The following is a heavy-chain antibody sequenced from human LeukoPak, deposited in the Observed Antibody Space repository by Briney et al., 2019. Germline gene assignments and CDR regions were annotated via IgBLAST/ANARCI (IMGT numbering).Heavy chain of an antibody. CDR2: MNPNSGNT. V-gene: IGHV1-8*03. CDR3: ARGDSSGLDAFDI. CDR1: GYTFTSYD. J-gene: IGHJ3*02. D-gene: IGHD3-22*01. Sequence: ASVKVSCKASGYTFTSYDINWVRQATGQGLEWMGWMNPNSGNTGYAQKFQGRVTITRNTSVSTAYMELSSLRSEDTAVYYCARGDSSGLDAFDIWGQGTMVTVSS.